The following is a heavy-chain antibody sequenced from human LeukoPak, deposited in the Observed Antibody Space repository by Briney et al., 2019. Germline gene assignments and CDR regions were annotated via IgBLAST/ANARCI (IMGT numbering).Heavy chain of an antibody. V-gene: IGHV1-2*02. D-gene: IGHD6-6*01. CDR1: GYTFTGYY. CDR3: ARDWGVIAARPGYFDY. J-gene: IGHJ4*02. Sequence: ASVTVSCKASGYTFTGYYMHWVGQAPGQGLEWMGWINPNSGGKNYAQKFQDRVTMTRDTSISTAYMELSSLRSEDTAVYYCARDWGVIAARPGYFDYWGQGTLVTVSS. CDR2: INPNSGGK.